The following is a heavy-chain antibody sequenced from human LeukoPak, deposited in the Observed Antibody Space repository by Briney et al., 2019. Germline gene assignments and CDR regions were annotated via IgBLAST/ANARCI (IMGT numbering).Heavy chain of an antibody. CDR3: ARVWFVDQPYFDY. D-gene: IGHD3-10*01. V-gene: IGHV1-69*04. J-gene: IGHJ4*02. CDR1: GGTFSSYA. CDR2: TIPILGIA. Sequence: SVKVSCKASGGTFSSYAISWVRPAPGQGLAWMGRTIPILGIANYAQKFQGRVTITADKSTSTAYMELSSLRSEDTAVYYCARVWFVDQPYFDYWGQGTLVTVSS.